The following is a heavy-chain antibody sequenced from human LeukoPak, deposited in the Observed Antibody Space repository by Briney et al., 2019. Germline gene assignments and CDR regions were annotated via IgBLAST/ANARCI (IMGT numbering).Heavy chain of an antibody. CDR3: ARVRDYPVSDR. Sequence: SETLSLTCTVSGDSISSGNYWGWIRQPPGKGLEWIGSIFHTGSTYFNLSLKSRVTISVDTSKNQFSLRLSSVTAADTAVYYCARVRDYPVSDRWGQGTLVTVSS. CDR1: GDSISSGNY. J-gene: IGHJ5*02. V-gene: IGHV4-38-2*02. CDR2: IFHTGST. D-gene: IGHD4-11*01.